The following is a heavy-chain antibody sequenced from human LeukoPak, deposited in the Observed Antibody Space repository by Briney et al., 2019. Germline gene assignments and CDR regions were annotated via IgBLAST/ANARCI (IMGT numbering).Heavy chain of an antibody. V-gene: IGHV4-30-4*08. J-gene: IGHJ4*02. CDR1: GGSISSGDYY. CDR3: ARVHYDILTGYRGYFGY. Sequence: PSETPSLTCTVSGGSISSGDYYWSWIRQPPGKGLEWIGYIYYSGSTYYNPSLKSRVTISVDTSKNQFSLKLSSVTAADTAVYYCARVHYDILTGYRGYFGYWGQGTLVTVSS. D-gene: IGHD3-9*01. CDR2: IYYSGST.